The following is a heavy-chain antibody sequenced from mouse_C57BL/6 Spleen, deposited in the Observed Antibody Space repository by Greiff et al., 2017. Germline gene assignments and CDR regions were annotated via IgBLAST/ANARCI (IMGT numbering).Heavy chain of an antibody. Sequence: QVQLQQPGAELVMPGASVKLSCKASGYTFTSYWMHWVKQRPGQGLEWIGEIDPSDSYTNYNQKFKGKATLTVDKSSSTAYMQLSSLTSEDSAVYYCARSSTELDYWGQGTTLTVSS. CDR1: GYTFTSYW. D-gene: IGHD1-1*01. CDR2: IDPSDSYT. V-gene: IGHV1-69*01. J-gene: IGHJ2*01. CDR3: ARSSTELDY.